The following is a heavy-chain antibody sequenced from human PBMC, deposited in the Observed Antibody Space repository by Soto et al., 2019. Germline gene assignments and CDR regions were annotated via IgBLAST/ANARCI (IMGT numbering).Heavy chain of an antibody. CDR2: ISAYNGNT. D-gene: IGHD1-26*01. CDR1: GYTFTSYG. Sequence: ASVKGPCKASGYTFTSYGISWVRQAPGQGLEWMGWISAYNGNTNYAQKLQGRVTMTTDTSTSTAYMELRSLRSDDTAVYYCARAVGATDAFDIWGQGTMVTVSS. J-gene: IGHJ3*02. V-gene: IGHV1-18*01. CDR3: ARAVGATDAFDI.